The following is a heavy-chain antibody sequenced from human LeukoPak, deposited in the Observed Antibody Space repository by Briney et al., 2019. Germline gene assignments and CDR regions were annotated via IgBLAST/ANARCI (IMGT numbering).Heavy chain of an antibody. CDR2: IYTSGST. D-gene: IGHD3-10*01. CDR3: ARDNNYYGSGSYHDY. V-gene: IGHV4-4*07. CDR1: GGSISSYY. Sequence: SETLSLTCTVSGGSISSYYWSWIRQPAGKGLEWIGRIYTSGSTNYNPSLKSRVTMSVDTSKNQFSLKLSSVTAVDTAVYYCARDNNYYGSGSYHDYWGQGTPVTVSS. J-gene: IGHJ4*02.